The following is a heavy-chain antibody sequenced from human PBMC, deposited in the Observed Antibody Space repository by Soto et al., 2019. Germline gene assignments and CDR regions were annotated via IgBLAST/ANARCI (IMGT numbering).Heavy chain of an antibody. Sequence: TSETLSLTCAVSGYSISSGYYWGWIRQPPGKGLEWIGSIYHSGSTYYNPSLKSRVTISVDTSKNQFSLKLSSVTAADTAVYYCARDYYDSSGYYGSKYNWFDPWGQGTLVTV. D-gene: IGHD3-22*01. J-gene: IGHJ5*02. V-gene: IGHV4-38-2*01. CDR2: IYHSGST. CDR1: GYSISSGYY. CDR3: ARDYYDSSGYYGSKYNWFDP.